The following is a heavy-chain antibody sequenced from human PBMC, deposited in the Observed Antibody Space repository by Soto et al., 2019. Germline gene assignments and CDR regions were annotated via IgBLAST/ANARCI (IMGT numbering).Heavy chain of an antibody. D-gene: IGHD3-10*01. CDR2: IYYSGST. Sequence: PSETLSLTCTVSGGSISRGGYYWSWIRQHPGKGLEWIGYIYYSGSTYYNPSLKSRVTISVDTSKSQFSLKLSSVTAADTAVYYCARSYYGSGSWGVPLYVWGKGTTVTVSS. V-gene: IGHV4-31*03. CDR3: ARSYYGSGSWGVPLYV. CDR1: GGSISRGGYY. J-gene: IGHJ6*04.